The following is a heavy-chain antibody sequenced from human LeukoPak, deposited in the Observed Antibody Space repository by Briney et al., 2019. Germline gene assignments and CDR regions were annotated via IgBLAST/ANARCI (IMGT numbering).Heavy chain of an antibody. CDR3: ANLYSSSWSDAFDI. CDR1: GVTFSSYT. V-gene: IGHV3-23*01. CDR2: ISGSGGST. Sequence: GGSLRLSCAASGVTFSSYTMSWVRQAPGKGLEWVSGISGSGGSTYYADSVKGRFTISRDNSKNTLYLQMNSLRAEDTAVYYCANLYSSSWSDAFDIWGQGTMVTVSS. D-gene: IGHD6-13*01. J-gene: IGHJ3*02.